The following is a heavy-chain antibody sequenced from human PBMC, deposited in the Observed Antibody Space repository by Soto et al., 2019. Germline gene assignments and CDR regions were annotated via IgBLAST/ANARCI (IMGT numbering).Heavy chain of an antibody. J-gene: IGHJ6*02. Sequence: SMTISLACVVTGGAISSRSYYWGWIRQPPGKGLEWIGSIYYSGSTYYNPSLKSRVTISVDTSKNQFSLKLNSVTAADTAVYYCARRNYYYYAMDVWGQGTTVT. CDR2: IYYSGST. CDR1: GGAISSRSYY. CDR3: ARRNYYYYAMDV. V-gene: IGHV4-39*07.